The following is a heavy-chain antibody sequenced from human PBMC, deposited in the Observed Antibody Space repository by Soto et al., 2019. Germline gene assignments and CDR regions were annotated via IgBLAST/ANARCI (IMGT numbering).Heavy chain of an antibody. J-gene: IGHJ4*02. CDR3: ARAGKGDSRGYCHFDY. V-gene: IGHV4-30-4*01. D-gene: IGHD3-22*01. CDR2: IYYSVST. Sequence: SETLSLTSTFSGGSIISVDYYGSGIRQPPGKGLEWIGYIYYSVSTYYNSSLKSRVTISVDTSKNQFSLKLSSVTAADTAIYYCARAGKGDSRGYCHFDYWGQGTLVTVSS. CDR1: GGSIISVDYY.